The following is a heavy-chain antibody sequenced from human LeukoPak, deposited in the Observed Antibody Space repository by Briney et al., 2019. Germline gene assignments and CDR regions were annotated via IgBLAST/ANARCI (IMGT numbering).Heavy chain of an antibody. CDR1: GGSISNYY. CDR3: ARTTEGYCSSASCFGFSYSYYMDV. D-gene: IGHD2-2*01. V-gene: IGHV4-59*01. Sequence: SETLSLTCTVSGGSISNYYWSWIRQPPGKGLEWIGYLYYSGSTNYNPSLKSRVTISVDTSKNQSSLKVTSMIAADTAVYYCARTTEGYCSSASCFGFSYSYYMDVWGKGTTVTISS. CDR2: LYYSGST. J-gene: IGHJ6*03.